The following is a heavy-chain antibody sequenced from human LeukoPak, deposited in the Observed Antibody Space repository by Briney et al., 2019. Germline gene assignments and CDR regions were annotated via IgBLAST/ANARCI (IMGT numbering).Heavy chain of an antibody. J-gene: IGHJ4*02. CDR3: ARAGPAVAGKGLGH. Sequence: SVKVSCMASGYTFTSYYMHWVRQAPGQGLEGMGIINPSGGSTSYAQKFQGRLTMTRHTSTSTVYMELSSLRSEDTAVYHCARAGPAVAGKGLGHWGQGTLVTVSS. D-gene: IGHD6-19*01. V-gene: IGHV1-46*01. CDR1: GYTFTSYY. CDR2: INPSGGST.